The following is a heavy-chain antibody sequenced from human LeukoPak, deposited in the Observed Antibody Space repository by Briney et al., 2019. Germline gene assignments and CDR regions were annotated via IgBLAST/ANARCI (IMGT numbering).Heavy chain of an antibody. CDR2: IKEDGSQK. J-gene: IGHJ4*02. V-gene: IGHV3-7*01. CDR1: GFTFSTYW. D-gene: IGHD1-1*01. CDR3: ARDKVSGAWTGSLFDY. Sequence: GGSLRLSCTTSGFTFSTYWTSWVRQAPGKGLEWVAHIKEDGSQKIYGDSVKGRISISRDNAKNSVYLQMNSLTAEDTAVYYCARDKVSGAWTGSLFDYWGQGSLVTVSS.